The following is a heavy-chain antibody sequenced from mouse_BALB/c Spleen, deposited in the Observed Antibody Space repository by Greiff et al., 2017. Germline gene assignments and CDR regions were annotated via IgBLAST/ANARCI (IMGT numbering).Heavy chain of an antibody. CDR1: GFNIKDTY. CDR3: ARGLPYAMDY. CDR2: IDPANGNT. D-gene: IGHD2-2*01. J-gene: IGHJ4*01. Sequence: EVKLMESGAELVKPGASVKLSCTASGFNIKDTYMHWVKQRPEQGLEWIGRIDPANGNTKYDPKFQGKATITADTSSNTAYLQLSSLTSEDTAVYYCARGLPYAMDYWGQGTSVTVSS. V-gene: IGHV14-3*02.